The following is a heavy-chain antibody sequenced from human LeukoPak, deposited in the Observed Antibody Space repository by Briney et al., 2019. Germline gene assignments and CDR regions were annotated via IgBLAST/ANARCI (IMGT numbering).Heavy chain of an antibody. CDR3: AAVTGGHDAFDI. Sequence: ASVKVSCKASGYTFTSYYMHWVRQAPGQGLEWMGIINPSGGSTSYAQKLQGRVTMTRDTSTSTVYMELSSLRSEDTAVYYCAAVTGGHDAFDIWGQGTMVTVSS. J-gene: IGHJ3*02. V-gene: IGHV1-46*01. CDR2: INPSGGST. D-gene: IGHD6-19*01. CDR1: GYTFTSYY.